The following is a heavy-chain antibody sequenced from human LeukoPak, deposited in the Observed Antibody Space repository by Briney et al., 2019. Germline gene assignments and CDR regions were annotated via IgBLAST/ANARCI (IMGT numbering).Heavy chain of an antibody. D-gene: IGHD6-19*01. V-gene: IGHV3-74*01. CDR2: MNTDGSTM. CDR1: GFIFSNYW. J-gene: IGHJ5*02. Sequence: PGGPLRLSCAASGFIFSNYWMHWVRQAPGEELVWVSRMNTDGSTMNYADYVKGRFTISRDNAKNTLYLQMNSLTTEDTAVYYCATAGKYRFDNRGQGILVTVSS. CDR3: ATAGKYRFDN.